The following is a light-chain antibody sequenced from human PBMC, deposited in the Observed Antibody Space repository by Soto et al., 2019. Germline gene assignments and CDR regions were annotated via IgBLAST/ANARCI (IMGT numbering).Light chain of an antibody. J-gene: IGLJ1*01. CDR1: SSDVGGYNY. CDR2: DVS. Sequence: QSALTRPASVSGSPGQSITISCTGTSSDVGGYNYVSWYQQHPGKAPKLMIYDVSNRPSGVSNRFSGSKSGNTASLTISGLQAEDEADYYCSSYTSSSTLDYVFGTGTKLTVL. CDR3: SSYTSSSTLDYV. V-gene: IGLV2-14*01.